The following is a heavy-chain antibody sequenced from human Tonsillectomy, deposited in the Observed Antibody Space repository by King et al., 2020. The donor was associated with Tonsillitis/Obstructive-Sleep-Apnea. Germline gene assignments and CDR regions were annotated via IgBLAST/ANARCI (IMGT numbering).Heavy chain of an antibody. V-gene: IGHV4-34*01. D-gene: IGHD2-2*02. CDR1: GGSFSGYY. CDR3: ARGRNRGCSSTSCYKVNFDY. CDR2: INHSEST. J-gene: IGHJ4*02. Sequence: VQLQQWGAGLLKPSETLSLTCAVYGGSFSGYYWSWIRQPPGKGLEWIGEINHSESTNYNPSLKSRVTISVDTSKNQFSLKLSSVTAADTAVYYCARGRNRGCSSTSCYKVNFDYWGQGTLVTVSS.